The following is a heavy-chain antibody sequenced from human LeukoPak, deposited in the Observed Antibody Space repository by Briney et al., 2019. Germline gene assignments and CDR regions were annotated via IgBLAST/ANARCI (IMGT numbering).Heavy chain of an antibody. CDR3: ATFMVRGVIGMY. D-gene: IGHD3-10*01. J-gene: IGHJ4*02. Sequence: SETLSLTCTVSGGSISTYYWSWIRQPPGKGLEWIGYIYYTGSTYYNPSLKSRVTISVDTSKNQFSLKLSSVTAADTAVYYCATFMVRGVIGMYWGQGTLVTVSS. CDR2: IYYTGST. CDR1: GGSISTYY. V-gene: IGHV4-59*12.